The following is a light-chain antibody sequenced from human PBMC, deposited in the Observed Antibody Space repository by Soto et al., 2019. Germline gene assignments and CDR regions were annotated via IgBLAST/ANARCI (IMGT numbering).Light chain of an antibody. Sequence: DIQMTQSPTSLSASVGDRVTITCRASQDIRNFVAWYQQKPGKAPKLLIYAASTLQSGVPSRFSGSGSGTDFTHTINSLQPEDVATYSCQKYSSVPVFGPGTKVDIK. J-gene: IGKJ3*01. CDR2: AAS. CDR1: QDIRNF. CDR3: QKYSSVPV. V-gene: IGKV1-27*01.